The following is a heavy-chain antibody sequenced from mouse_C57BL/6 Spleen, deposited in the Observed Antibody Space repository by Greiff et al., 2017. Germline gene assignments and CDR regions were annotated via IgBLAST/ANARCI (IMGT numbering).Heavy chain of an antibody. CDR3: ARGGDTTVVAPADY. V-gene: IGHV1-61*01. J-gene: IGHJ2*01. CDR2: IYPSDSDT. D-gene: IGHD1-1*01. CDR1: GYTFTSYW. Sequence: QVQLQQPGAELVRPGSSVKLSCKASGYTFTSYWMDWVKQRPGQGLEWIGNIYPSDSDTHYNQKFKDKATLTVDKSSSTAYMQLSSLTSEDSAVYYCARGGDTTVVAPADYWGQGTTLTVSS.